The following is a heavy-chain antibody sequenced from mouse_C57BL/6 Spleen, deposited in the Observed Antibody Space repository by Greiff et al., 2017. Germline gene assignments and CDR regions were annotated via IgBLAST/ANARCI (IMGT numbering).Heavy chain of an antibody. CDR1: GFTFSDYG. D-gene: IGHD2-5*01. J-gene: IGHJ3*01. Sequence: EVKLVESGGGLVKPGGSLKLSCAASGFTFSDYGMHWVRQAPEKGLEWVAYISSGSSTIYYADTVKGRFTISRDNAKNTLFLQMTSLRSEDTAMYYCARRAGYSNYGFAYWGQGTLVTVSA. V-gene: IGHV5-17*01. CDR3: ARRAGYSNYGFAY. CDR2: ISSGSSTI.